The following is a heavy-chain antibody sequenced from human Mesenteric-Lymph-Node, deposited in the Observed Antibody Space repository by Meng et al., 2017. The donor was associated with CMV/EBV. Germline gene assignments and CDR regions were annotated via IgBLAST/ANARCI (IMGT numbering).Heavy chain of an antibody. Sequence: GGSLRLSCTASGFTFGDYAMSWVRQAPGKGLEWVSGISGSGDNTYYADSVKGRFTISRDNSKNTLYLQMNSLRAEDTAVYYCAKEVTIFGVVRYGLDVWGQGTTVTVSS. CDR1: GFTFGDYA. J-gene: IGHJ6*02. D-gene: IGHD3-3*01. CDR2: ISGSGDNT. V-gene: IGHV3-23*01. CDR3: AKEVTIFGVVRYGLDV.